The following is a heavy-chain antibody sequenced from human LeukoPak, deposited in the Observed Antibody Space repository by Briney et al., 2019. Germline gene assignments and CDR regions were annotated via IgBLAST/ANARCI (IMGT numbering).Heavy chain of an antibody. CDR2: ISSSGSTI. Sequence: GGSLRLSCAASGFTFSDYYMSWIRQAPGKGLEWVSYISSSGSTIYYADSVRGRFTISRDNSKSTLSLQMNSLRAEDTAVYYCATYRQVLLPFESWGQGTLVTVSS. D-gene: IGHD2-8*02. J-gene: IGHJ4*02. CDR3: ATYRQVLLPFES. V-gene: IGHV3-11*01. CDR1: GFTFSDYY.